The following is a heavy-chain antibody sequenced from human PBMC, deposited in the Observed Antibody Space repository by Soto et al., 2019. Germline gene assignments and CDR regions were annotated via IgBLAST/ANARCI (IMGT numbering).Heavy chain of an antibody. CDR3: ARESLGYCSGGSCSLGY. V-gene: IGHV3-33*01. Sequence: QVQLVESGGGVVQPGRSLRLSCAASGFTFSSFAMHWVRQAPGKGLEWVAVVWHDGSNAHYAVSVKGRFTFSRDKSKKKLQLQRNSLRAEDTAVYHCARESLGYCSGGSCSLGYCGQVTLVTVAA. J-gene: IGHJ4*02. D-gene: IGHD2-15*01. CDR1: GFTFSSFA. CDR2: VWHDGSNA.